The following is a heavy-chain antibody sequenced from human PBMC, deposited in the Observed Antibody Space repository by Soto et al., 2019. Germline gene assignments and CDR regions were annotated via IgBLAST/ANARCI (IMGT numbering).Heavy chain of an antibody. J-gene: IGHJ4*02. CDR3: ARGPTGYSYGAYFDY. Sequence: SETLSLTCAVSGGSISSSNWWSWVRQPPGKGLEWIGEIYHSGSTNYNPSLKSRVTISVDKSKNQFSLKLSSVTAADTAVYYCARGPTGYSYGAYFDYWGQGTLVTVSS. CDR2: IYHSGST. D-gene: IGHD5-18*01. V-gene: IGHV4-4*02. CDR1: GGSISSSNW.